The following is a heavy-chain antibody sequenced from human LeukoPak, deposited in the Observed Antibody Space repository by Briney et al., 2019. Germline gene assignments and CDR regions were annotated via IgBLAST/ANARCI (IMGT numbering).Heavy chain of an antibody. CDR1: GFTFSSYS. Sequence: PGGSLRLSCAPSGFTFSSYSMNWVRQAPGKGLEWVSSISSSSSYIYYADSVKGRFTISRDNAKNSLYLQMNSLRAEDTAVYYCAREALDAFDIWGQGTMVTVSS. V-gene: IGHV3-21*01. J-gene: IGHJ3*02. CDR2: ISSSSSYI. CDR3: AREALDAFDI.